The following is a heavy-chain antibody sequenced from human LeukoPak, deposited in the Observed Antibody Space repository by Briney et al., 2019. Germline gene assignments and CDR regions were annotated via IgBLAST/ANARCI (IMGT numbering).Heavy chain of an antibody. CDR1: GLTFSNHS. Sequence: PGGSLTLPCPACGLTFSNHSMNWLRQAPAKGMEWVASISSSSSYIYYSDSVKGRFTISRDNAKNSLYLQMNSLRAEDTAVYYCARESIIYYYGMDVWGKGTTVTVSS. V-gene: IGHV3-21*01. CDR2: ISSSSSYI. CDR3: ARESIIYYYGMDV. D-gene: IGHD3-16*01. J-gene: IGHJ6*04.